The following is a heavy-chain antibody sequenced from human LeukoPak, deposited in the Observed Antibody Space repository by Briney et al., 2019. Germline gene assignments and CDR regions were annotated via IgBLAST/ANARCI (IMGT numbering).Heavy chain of an antibody. CDR1: GFTFSSYS. CDR2: ISSSSSYI. V-gene: IGHV3-21*01. Sequence: GGSLRLSCAASGFTFSSYSMNWVRQAPGKGLEWVSSISSSSSYIYCADSVKGRFTISRDNAKNSLYLQMNSLRAEDTAVYYCARDRRSYSPEYYFDYWGQGTLVTVSS. CDR3: ARDRRSYSPEYYFDY. J-gene: IGHJ4*02. D-gene: IGHD1-26*01.